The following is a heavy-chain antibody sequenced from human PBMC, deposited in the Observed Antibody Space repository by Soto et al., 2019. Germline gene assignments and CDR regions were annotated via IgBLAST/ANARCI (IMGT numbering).Heavy chain of an antibody. D-gene: IGHD1-26*01. J-gene: IGHJ5*02. CDR3: AKDRMGASGWFDP. Sequence: PGVSLRLSCVASGFSFSSYTMNWVRQAPGKGLEWVSGVSGNGGNTYYADSVKGRFSISRDNSKNTLYLQLNSLRAEDTAIYYCAKDRMGASGWFDPWGQGTPVTVSS. CDR2: VSGNGGNT. V-gene: IGHV3-23*01. CDR1: GFSFSSYT.